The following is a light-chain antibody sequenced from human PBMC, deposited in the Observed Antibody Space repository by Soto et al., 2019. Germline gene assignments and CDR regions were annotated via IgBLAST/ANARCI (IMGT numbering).Light chain of an antibody. V-gene: IGKV3-20*01. CDR3: QQYGSSPRIT. CDR2: GAS. CDR1: QSVSSSY. J-gene: IGKJ5*01. Sequence: EIVLTQSPGTLSLSPGERATLSCRASQSVSSSYLAWYQQKPGQAPRLLIYGASSRATGIPDRFSGSGSGTEFTLTISRPEPEDFAVYYCQQYGSSPRITFGQGTRLEIK.